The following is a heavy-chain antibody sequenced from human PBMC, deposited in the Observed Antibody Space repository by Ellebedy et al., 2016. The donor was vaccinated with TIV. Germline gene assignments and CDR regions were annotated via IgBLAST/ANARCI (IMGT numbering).Heavy chain of an antibody. J-gene: IGHJ4*02. V-gene: IGHV4-4*02. CDR3: VSARDNWNLN. CDR2: IYHSGYT. CDR1: GDSLSSDNW. D-gene: IGHD1-1*01. Sequence: MPGGSLRLSCAVSGDSLSSDNWWNWVRQPPGKGLEWIGEIYHSGYTKFNPSLKSRATISLDWSNNSFPLGLRSVTAADTAVDYCVSARDNWNLNWGQGTLVTVSS.